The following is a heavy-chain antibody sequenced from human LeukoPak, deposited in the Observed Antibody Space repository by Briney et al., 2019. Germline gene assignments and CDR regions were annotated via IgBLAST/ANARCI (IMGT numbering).Heavy chain of an antibody. CDR1: GVYMNNYY. CDR2: IYYGGST. Sequence: SETLSLTCTVSGVYMNNYYWSWIRQSPGNGLEWIGYIYYGGSTNYNPSLKSRVTISIDTSKDQFSLRLSSVTAADTAMYYCARSRYSSGWYKGYFQYWGQGTLVTVSS. CDR3: ARSRYSSGWYKGYFQY. V-gene: IGHV4-59*08. D-gene: IGHD6-19*01. J-gene: IGHJ1*01.